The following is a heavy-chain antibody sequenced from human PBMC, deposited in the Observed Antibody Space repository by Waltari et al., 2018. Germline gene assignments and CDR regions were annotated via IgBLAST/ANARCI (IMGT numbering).Heavy chain of an antibody. D-gene: IGHD1-26*01. Sequence: EVQLVQSGAEVKTPGATVKISCTVSGYTFTNYYMPWVQQAPGKGLEWMGLVDPEDGEKIYAEKFQGRVTITADTSTDTAYMELSSLRSEDTAVYYCATVSIVGATIGYGMDVWGQGTTVTVSS. J-gene: IGHJ6*02. CDR2: VDPEDGEK. V-gene: IGHV1-69-2*01. CDR3: ATVSIVGATIGYGMDV. CDR1: GYTFTNYY.